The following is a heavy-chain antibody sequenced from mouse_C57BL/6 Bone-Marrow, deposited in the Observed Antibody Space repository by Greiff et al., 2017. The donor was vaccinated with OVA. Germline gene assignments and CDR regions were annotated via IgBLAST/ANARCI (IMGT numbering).Heavy chain of an antibody. J-gene: IGHJ4*01. Sequence: QVQLQQSGAELVRPGPSVKVSCKASGYAFTNYLIEWVKQRPGQGLEWIGVINPGSGGTNYNEKFKGKATLTADKSSSTAYMQLSSLTSEDSAVYFCARRGRYYAMDYWGQGTSVTVSS. V-gene: IGHV1-54*01. CDR3: ARRGRYYAMDY. CDR1: GYAFTNYL. CDR2: INPGSGGT.